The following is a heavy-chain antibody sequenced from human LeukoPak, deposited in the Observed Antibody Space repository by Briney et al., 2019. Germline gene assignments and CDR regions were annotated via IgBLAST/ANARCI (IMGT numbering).Heavy chain of an antibody. Sequence: SETLSLTCNVSGASISDYYWSWIRQSAGKGLEWIGRIYAAETDFNPSLKSRLTMSIDTSKNQFSLKLRSVTAADTAVYYCARHQGWLQWEYWGQGTLVTVSS. CDR1: GASISDYY. CDR2: IYAAET. D-gene: IGHD5-24*01. J-gene: IGHJ4*02. CDR3: ARHQGWLQWEY. V-gene: IGHV4-4*07.